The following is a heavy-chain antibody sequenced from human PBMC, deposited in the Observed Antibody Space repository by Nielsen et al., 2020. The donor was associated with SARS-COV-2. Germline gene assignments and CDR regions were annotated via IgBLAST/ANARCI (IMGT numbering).Heavy chain of an antibody. CDR2: INPNSGGT. V-gene: IGHV1-2*02. CDR1: GYTFTSYY. D-gene: IGHD3-3*01. Sequence: ASVKVSCKASGYTFTSYYMHWVRQAPGQGLEWMGWINPNSGGTNYAQKFQGRVTMTRDTSISTAYMELSRLRSDDTAVYYCATRITIFGMVTYDAFDIWGQGTMVTVSS. J-gene: IGHJ3*02. CDR3: ATRITIFGMVTYDAFDI.